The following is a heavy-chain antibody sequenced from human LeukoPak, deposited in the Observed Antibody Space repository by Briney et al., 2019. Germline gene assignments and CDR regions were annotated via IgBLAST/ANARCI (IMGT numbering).Heavy chain of an antibody. J-gene: IGHJ6*02. CDR1: GGSISSGDYY. D-gene: IGHD2-15*01. CDR2: IYYSGST. Sequence: SQTLSLTCTVSGGSISSGDYYWSWIRQPPGKGLEWIGYIYYSGSTYYNPSLKSRVTISVDTSKNQFSLKLSYVTAADTAVYYCARVGGGSADDGMDVWGQGTTVTVSS. CDR3: ARVGGGSADDGMDV. V-gene: IGHV4-30-4*01.